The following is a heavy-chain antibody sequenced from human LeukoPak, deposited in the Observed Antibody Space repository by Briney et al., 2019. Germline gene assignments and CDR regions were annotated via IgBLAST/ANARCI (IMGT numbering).Heavy chain of an antibody. V-gene: IGHV1-2*02. CDR2: ISPNSGGT. Sequence: VASVKVSCKASGHTFTGYYLHWVRQAPGQGLEWMGWISPNSGGTNYAQKFQGRVTMTRDTSISTAYMELSRLRSDDTAVYYCATVECKSTNCPPFGYYYYMGVWGKGTTVTVSS. J-gene: IGHJ6*03. D-gene: IGHD2-2*01. CDR1: GHTFTGYY. CDR3: ATVECKSTNCPPFGYYYYMGV.